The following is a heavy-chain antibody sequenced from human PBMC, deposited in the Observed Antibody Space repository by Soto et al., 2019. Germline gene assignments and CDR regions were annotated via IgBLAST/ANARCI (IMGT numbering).Heavy chain of an antibody. CDR3: ARGWGYFDSSGFPYLYAMDV. CDR2: INSDGSST. Sequence: PGGSLRLSCAASGFTFSSYWMHWVRQAPGKGLVWVSRINSDGSSTSYADSVKGRFTISRDNAKNTLYLQMNSLRAGDTALYYCARGWGYFDSSGFPYLYAMDVWGQGTTVTVSS. CDR1: GFTFSSYW. J-gene: IGHJ6*02. V-gene: IGHV3-74*01. D-gene: IGHD3-22*01.